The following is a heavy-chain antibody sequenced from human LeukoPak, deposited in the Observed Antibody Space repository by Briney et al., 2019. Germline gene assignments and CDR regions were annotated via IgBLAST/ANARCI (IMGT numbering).Heavy chain of an antibody. D-gene: IGHD3-22*01. Sequence: PGGSLRLSCTASGFTFSNHAMTWVRQAPGKGLEWVSVIYSGGSTYYADSVKGRFTISRDNSKNTLYLQMNSLRAEDTAVYYCARGGYYYYFDYWGQGTLVTVSS. J-gene: IGHJ4*02. CDR3: ARGGYYYYFDY. CDR1: GFTFSNHA. V-gene: IGHV3-53*01. CDR2: IYSGGST.